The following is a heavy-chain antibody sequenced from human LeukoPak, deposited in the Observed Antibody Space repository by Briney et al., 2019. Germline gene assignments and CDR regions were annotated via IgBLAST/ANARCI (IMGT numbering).Heavy chain of an antibody. V-gene: IGHV3-33*01. J-gene: IGHJ4*02. CDR3: ARDRRLTHLDY. D-gene: IGHD6-25*01. CDR1: GFTFSSYG. CDR2: IWYDGSNK. Sequence: PGGSLRLSCAASGFTFSSYGMHWVRQAPGKGLEWVAVIWYDGSNKYYADSVKGRFTISRDNSKNTLYLQMNSLRAEDTAVYYCARDRRLTHLDYWGQGTLVTVSS.